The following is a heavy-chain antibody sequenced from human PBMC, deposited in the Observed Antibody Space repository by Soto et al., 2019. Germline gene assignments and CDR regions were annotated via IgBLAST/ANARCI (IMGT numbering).Heavy chain of an antibody. CDR2: IYYSGST. CDR1: GGSISSYY. J-gene: IGHJ5*02. Sequence: SETLSLTCTVSGGSISSYYWSWIRQPPGKGLEWIGYIYYSGSTNYNPSLKSRVTISVDTSKNQFSLKLSSVTAADTAVYYCARALPSMTTVTTPFWFDPWGQGTLVTVSS. D-gene: IGHD4-17*01. V-gene: IGHV4-59*01. CDR3: ARALPSMTTVTTPFWFDP.